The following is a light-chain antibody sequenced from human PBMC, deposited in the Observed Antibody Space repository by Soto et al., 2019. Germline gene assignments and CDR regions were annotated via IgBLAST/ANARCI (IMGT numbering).Light chain of an antibody. CDR3: QQYYRWRT. CDR2: GAS. CDR1: QSISSS. V-gene: IGKV3-15*01. J-gene: IGKJ1*01. Sequence: EIVMTQSPATLSVSPGERATLSCRASQSISSSLAWYQHKPGQAPRLLIYGASTRATGISARFSGSGSGTEFTLTISNLQSEDFAVYYCQQYYRWRTFGQGTKVEF.